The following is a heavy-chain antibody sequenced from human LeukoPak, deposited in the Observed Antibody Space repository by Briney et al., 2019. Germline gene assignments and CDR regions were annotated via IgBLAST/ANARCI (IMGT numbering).Heavy chain of an antibody. CDR1: GGSISSSSYY. D-gene: IGHD7-27*01. CDR2: IYYSGST. V-gene: IGHV4-39*01. CDR3: GIWGSELWFDP. Sequence: PSETLSLTCTVSGGSISSSSYYWGWIRQPPGKGLEWIGSIYYSGSTYYNPSLKSRVTISVDTSKNQFSLKLSSVTAADTAVYYCGIWGSELWFDPWGQGTLVTVSS. J-gene: IGHJ5*02.